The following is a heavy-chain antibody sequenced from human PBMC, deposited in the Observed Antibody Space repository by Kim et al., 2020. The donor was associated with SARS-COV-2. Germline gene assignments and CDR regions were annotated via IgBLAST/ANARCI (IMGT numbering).Heavy chain of an antibody. J-gene: IGHJ4*02. V-gene: IGHV3-48*01. CDR1: GFSFNSHS. CDR3: VRGEVCSHGICSWVGVFDY. Sequence: GGFLRLSCAASGFSFNSHSMNWVRQAPGRGLEWVAYISVLSNTIYYADSVKDRFAISRDNARNSLFLQMSSLRADDTAVYYCVRGEVCSHGICSWVGVFDYWGQGALVTVSS. D-gene: IGHD2-8*01. CDR2: ISVLSNTI.